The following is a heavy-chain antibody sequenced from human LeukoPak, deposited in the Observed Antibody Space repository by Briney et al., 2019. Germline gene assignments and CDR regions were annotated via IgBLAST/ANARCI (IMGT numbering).Heavy chain of an antibody. Sequence: GGSLRLSCAASGFSFSKFSMNWVRQAPGKGLEWISYITSSSDSTYYADSVKGRFTISRDNAKNSLYLQMDSLRAEDTAVYYCARVIGCYGDSAYWGQGTLVTVSS. CDR2: ITSSSDST. D-gene: IGHD4-17*01. CDR3: ARVIGCYGDSAY. V-gene: IGHV3-48*04. J-gene: IGHJ4*02. CDR1: GFSFSKFS.